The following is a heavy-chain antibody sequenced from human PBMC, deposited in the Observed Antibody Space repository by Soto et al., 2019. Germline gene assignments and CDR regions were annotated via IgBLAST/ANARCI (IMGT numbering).Heavy chain of an antibody. J-gene: IGHJ4*01. CDR1: GFTFRGYA. Sequence: GGSLRLSCAASGFTFRGYAMNWVRQTQEKGLEWVSSISSTSTYTHYADSVKGRFTISRDNANNSLFLQMNSLRAEDTAIYYCARDLALAGNYWGQGSVVAVCS. CDR3: ARDLALAGNY. D-gene: IGHD6-19*01. CDR2: ISSTSTYT. V-gene: IGHV3-21*01.